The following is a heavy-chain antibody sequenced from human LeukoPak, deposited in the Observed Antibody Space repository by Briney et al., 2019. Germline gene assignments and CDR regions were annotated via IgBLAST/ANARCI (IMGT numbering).Heavy chain of an antibody. Sequence: PGGSLRLSCAASGFTFSSYWMHWVRQGPGKGLVWVSRINSDGSSTNYADSVKGRFTISRDNAKNTLYLQMNSLRAEDTAVYYCAREKRGQDAFDIWGQGTLVTVSS. V-gene: IGHV3-74*01. CDR3: AREKRGQDAFDI. D-gene: IGHD3-10*01. CDR2: INSDGSST. CDR1: GFTFSSYW. J-gene: IGHJ3*02.